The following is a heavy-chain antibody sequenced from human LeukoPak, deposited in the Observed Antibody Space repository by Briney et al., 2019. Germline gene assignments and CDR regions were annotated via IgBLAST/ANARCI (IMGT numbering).Heavy chain of an antibody. CDR2: IYYSGST. V-gene: IGHV4-59*01. D-gene: IGHD6-13*01. CDR1: GGSISTYY. CDR3: ARGGEAATAD. Sequence: SETLSLTCTVSGGSISTYYWTWIRQPPGEGLEWIGYIYYSGSTNYNPSLKSRVTISVDTSKNQFSLKLSSVTAADTAVYYCARGGEAATADWGRGILVTVSS. J-gene: IGHJ4*02.